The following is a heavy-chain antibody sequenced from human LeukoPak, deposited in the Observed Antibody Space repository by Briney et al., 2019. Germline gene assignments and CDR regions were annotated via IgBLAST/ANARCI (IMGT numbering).Heavy chain of an antibody. Sequence: SETLSLTCAVYGGSFGGYYWSWIRQPPGKGLEWIGEINHSGSTNYNPSLKSRVTISVDTSKNQFSLKLSSVTAADTAVYYCARVRPLYYYDSSGQFRDYWGQGTLVTVSS. J-gene: IGHJ4*02. CDR3: ARVRPLYYYDSSGQFRDY. V-gene: IGHV4-34*01. CDR1: GGSFGGYY. CDR2: INHSGST. D-gene: IGHD3-22*01.